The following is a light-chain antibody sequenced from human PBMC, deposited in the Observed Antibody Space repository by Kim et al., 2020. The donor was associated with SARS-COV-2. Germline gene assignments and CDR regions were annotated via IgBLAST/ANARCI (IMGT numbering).Light chain of an antibody. CDR2: YVS. J-gene: IGKJ5*01. V-gene: IGKV1-33*01. CDR1: QVIRKF. CDR3: QQNDAFPIT. Sequence: ASVGDGATSTCQATQVIRKFLNCYQQRPGKAPHLLIYYVSNLQTGVPSRFSGSGYGTEFTLTNSSLQPEDFATYYCQQNDAFPITFGQGTRLEIK.